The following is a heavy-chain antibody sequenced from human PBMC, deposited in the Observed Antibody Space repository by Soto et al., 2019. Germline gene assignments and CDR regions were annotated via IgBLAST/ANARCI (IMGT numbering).Heavy chain of an antibody. D-gene: IGHD6-6*01. CDR3: ARIGSSSSKNVRDYYYGMDV. Sequence: PGESLKISCKGSGYSFTSDWIGWVRQMPGKGLEWMGIIYPGDSDTRYSPSFQGQVTISADKSISTAYLQRSSLRASDTAMYYCARIGSSSSKNVRDYYYGMDVWGQGTTVTVSS. CDR1: GYSFTSDW. J-gene: IGHJ6*02. V-gene: IGHV5-51*01. CDR2: IYPGDSDT.